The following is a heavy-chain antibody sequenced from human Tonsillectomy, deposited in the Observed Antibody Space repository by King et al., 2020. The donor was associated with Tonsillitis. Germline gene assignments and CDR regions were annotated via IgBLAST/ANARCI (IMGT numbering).Heavy chain of an antibody. CDR1: GFTFSSYG. D-gene: IGHD6-13*01. CDR2: ISNDGNNK. V-gene: IGHV3-30*18. CDR3: AKGLAAAQQRGYFDS. J-gene: IGHJ4*02. Sequence: VQLVESGGGVVQPGRSLRLSCAASGFTFSSYGMHRVRQAPGKGLEWVAVISNDGNNKYYEESVKGRFTISRDNSKNTLYLQVNSLRTEDTAVYYCAKGLAAAQQRGYFDSWGQGTLVAAAS.